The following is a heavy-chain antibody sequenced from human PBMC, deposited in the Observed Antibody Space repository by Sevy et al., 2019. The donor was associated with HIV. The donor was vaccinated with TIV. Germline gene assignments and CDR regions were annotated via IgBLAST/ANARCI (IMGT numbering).Heavy chain of an antibody. CDR3: AFCSSITCSPQGCYYYYYMDV. CDR2: ISGSGDDT. D-gene: IGHD2-2*01. J-gene: IGHJ6*03. Sequence: GGSLRLSCAASGFTFSSHAMSWVRQAPGKGLEWVSAISGSGDDTYFADSVKGRFTISRDNSRSTLYLQMSSLRVEDTAVYYCAFCSSITCSPQGCYYYYYMDVWGEGTTVTVSS. V-gene: IGHV3-23*01. CDR1: GFTFSSHA.